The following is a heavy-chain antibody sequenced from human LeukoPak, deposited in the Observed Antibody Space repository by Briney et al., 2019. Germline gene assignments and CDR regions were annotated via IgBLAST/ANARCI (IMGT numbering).Heavy chain of an antibody. CDR2: ISGSGGIT. V-gene: IGHV3-23*01. D-gene: IGHD1-26*01. Sequence: PGGSLRLSCAASGFTFSSYWMHWVRQAPGKGLEWVSSISGSGGITYYADSVKGRFTFSRDNSKNTLYLQMNSLRAEDTAVYYCAKGVAAGGSYYYYYGTDVWGQGTTVTVSS. CDR3: AKGVAAGGSYYYYYGTDV. J-gene: IGHJ6*02. CDR1: GFTFSSYW.